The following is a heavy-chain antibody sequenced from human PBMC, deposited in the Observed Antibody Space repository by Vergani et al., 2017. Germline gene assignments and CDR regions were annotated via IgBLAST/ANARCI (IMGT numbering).Heavy chain of an antibody. CDR1: GFTFSSYA. CDR3: AKDQGSGSYPLYYYNGLDV. D-gene: IGHD3-10*01. Sequence: EVQLVEPGGGLVQPGRSLRLSCAASGFTFSSYAMSWVRQAPGKGLEWVSNISGRGGTTKYADSVKGRFTISRDNSENTLYLQLDSLRAEDTAIYYCAKDQGSGSYPLYYYNGLDVWGQGTTVTVSS. J-gene: IGHJ6*02. V-gene: IGHV3-23*04. CDR2: ISGRGGTT.